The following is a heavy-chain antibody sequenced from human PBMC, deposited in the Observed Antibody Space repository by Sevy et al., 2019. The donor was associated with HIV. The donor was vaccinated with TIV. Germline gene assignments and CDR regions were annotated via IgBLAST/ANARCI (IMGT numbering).Heavy chain of an antibody. V-gene: IGHV3-7*01. Sequence: GGSLRLSCVASGFNLENFWMNWVRQAPGKGLEWVANIRQDGSEIFYVASVKGRFTISRDKSRNLVYLQMNSLRVEDTALYYCVRAIQSDGSFWGQGALVTVSS. CDR1: GFNLENFW. D-gene: IGHD6-19*01. CDR3: VRAIQSDGSF. CDR2: IRQDGSEI. J-gene: IGHJ4*02.